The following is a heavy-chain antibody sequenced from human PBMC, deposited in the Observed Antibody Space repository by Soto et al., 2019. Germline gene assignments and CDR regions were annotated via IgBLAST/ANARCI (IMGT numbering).Heavy chain of an antibody. J-gene: IGHJ5*02. CDR1: GYTFTDYH. V-gene: IGHV1-2*02. CDR3: ARERGRYTLQPYDNWFDT. Sequence: QVQLVQSGAEVKKPGASVKVSCKASGYTFTDYHIHWVRQAPGQGLEFMGWINTNNGGAGSAQQFQGRVTVTRDTSIATVYMDLSNLRSDDTARYYCARERGRYTLQPYDNWFDTGGQGNLITVSS. CDR2: INTNNGGA. D-gene: IGHD5-18*01.